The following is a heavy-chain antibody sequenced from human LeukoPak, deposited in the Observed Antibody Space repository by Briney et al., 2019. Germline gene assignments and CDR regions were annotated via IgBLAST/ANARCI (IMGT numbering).Heavy chain of an antibody. D-gene: IGHD2-8*02. Sequence: GGSLRLSCAASGFTFNTYGMHWVRQAPGRGLEWVAVIWYDGSDKYYAESVKGRFTISRDNSKNTLSLQMNSLRVEDTAMHYCAKGVGRTSGRNPDYWGQGTLVTVSS. V-gene: IGHV3-33*06. J-gene: IGHJ4*02. CDR1: GFTFNTYG. CDR2: IWYDGSDK. CDR3: AKGVGRTSGRNPDY.